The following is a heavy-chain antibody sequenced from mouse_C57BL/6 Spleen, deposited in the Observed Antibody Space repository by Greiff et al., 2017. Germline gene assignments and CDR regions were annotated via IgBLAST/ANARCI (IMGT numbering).Heavy chain of an antibody. CDR1: GYTFTRYW. Sequence: QVQLQQPGAELVMPGASVKLSCKASGYTFTRYWMHWVKQTPGQGLEWIGEIDPFDSYTNYNQKFKGKSTLTVDKSSSTAYMQLSSLKSEDSAVYYCARRGQSWSFDYWGQGTTLTVSS. CDR3: ARRGQSWSFDY. D-gene: IGHD3-3*01. V-gene: IGHV1-69*01. J-gene: IGHJ2*01. CDR2: IDPFDSYT.